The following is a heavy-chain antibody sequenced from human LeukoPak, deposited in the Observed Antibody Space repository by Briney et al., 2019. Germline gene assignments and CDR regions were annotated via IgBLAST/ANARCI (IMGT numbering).Heavy chain of an antibody. CDR1: GFTFSSYA. J-gene: IGHJ4*02. CDR2: ISYDGSNK. V-gene: IGHV3-30*04. Sequence: PGRSLRLSCAASGFTFSSYAMHWVRQAPGKGLEWVAVISYDGSNKYYADSVKGRFTISRDNSKNTLYLQMNSLRAEDTAVYYCARGLVVVVADNYFDYWGQGTLVTVSS. D-gene: IGHD2-15*01. CDR3: ARGLVVVVADNYFDY.